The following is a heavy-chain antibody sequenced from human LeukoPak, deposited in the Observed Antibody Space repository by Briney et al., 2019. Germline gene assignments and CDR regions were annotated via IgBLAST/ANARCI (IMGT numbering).Heavy chain of an antibody. Sequence: SETLSLTCAVYGGSFSGYYWSWIRQPPGKGLEWIGEINHSGSTNYNPSLKSRVTISVDTSKNQFSLKLSSVTAADTAVYYCARGGMGATFGVRAWENFDYWGQGTLVTVSS. CDR2: INHSGST. J-gene: IGHJ4*02. CDR1: GGSFSGYY. V-gene: IGHV4-34*01. D-gene: IGHD1-26*01. CDR3: ARGGMGATFGVRAWENFDY.